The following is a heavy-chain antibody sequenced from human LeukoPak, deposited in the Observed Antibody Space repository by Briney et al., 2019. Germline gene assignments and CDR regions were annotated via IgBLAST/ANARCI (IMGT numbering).Heavy chain of an antibody. Sequence: GGSLRLSCAASGFTFSSYEMNWVRQAPGKGLEWVSYISSSGSTIYYADSVKGRFTISRDNAKNSLYLQMNSLRAEDTAVYYCARDGDTVLTRGYYYYMDVWGKGTTVTVSS. V-gene: IGHV3-48*03. CDR3: ARDGDTVLTRGYYYYMDV. J-gene: IGHJ6*03. CDR1: GFTFSSYE. CDR2: ISSSGSTI. D-gene: IGHD4-23*01.